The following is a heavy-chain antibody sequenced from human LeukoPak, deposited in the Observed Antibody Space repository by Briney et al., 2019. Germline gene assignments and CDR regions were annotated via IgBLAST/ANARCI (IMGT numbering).Heavy chain of an antibody. CDR1: GFTFDDYT. Sequence: GGSLRLSCAASGFTFDDYTMHWVRQAPGKGLEWVSGISWNSGSIGYADSVKGRFTISRDNAKNSLYLQMNSLRAEDTALYYCAKDGNGYYYYGMDVWGQGTTVTVSS. CDR3: AKDGNGYYYYGMDV. D-gene: IGHD2-8*01. J-gene: IGHJ6*02. V-gene: IGHV3-9*01. CDR2: ISWNSGSI.